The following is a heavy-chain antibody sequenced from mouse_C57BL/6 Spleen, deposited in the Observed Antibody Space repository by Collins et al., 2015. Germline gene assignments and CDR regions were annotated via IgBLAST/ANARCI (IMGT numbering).Heavy chain of an antibody. J-gene: IGHJ1*03. V-gene: IGHV1-58*01. CDR2: IYIGNGYT. D-gene: IGHD1-1*01. CDR1: GYTFTSYG. Sequence: EVQLQQSGAELVRPGSSVKMSCKTSGYTFTSYGINWVKQRPGQGLEWIGYIYIGNGYTEYNERFKGKATLTSDTSSSTAYMQLSSLTSEDSAIYFCAIYYYGSRRRYFDVWGTGTTVTVSS. CDR3: AIYYYGSRRRYFDV.